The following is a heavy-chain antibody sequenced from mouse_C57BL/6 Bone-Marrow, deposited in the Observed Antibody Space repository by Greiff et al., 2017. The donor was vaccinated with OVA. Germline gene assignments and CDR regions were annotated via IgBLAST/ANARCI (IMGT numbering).Heavy chain of an antibody. J-gene: IGHJ3*01. D-gene: IGHD2-4*01. CDR1: GYTFTSYW. Sequence: QVHVKQPGAELVRPGPSVKLSCKASGYTFTSYWMHWVKQRPGQGLEWIGVIDPSDSYTNYNQKLKGKANLTVDTSSSTAYMQLSSLTSEDSAVYYCARERGPIYYDYDWFAYWGQGTLVTVSA. V-gene: IGHV1-59*01. CDR3: ARERGPIYYDYDWFAY. CDR2: IDPSDSYT.